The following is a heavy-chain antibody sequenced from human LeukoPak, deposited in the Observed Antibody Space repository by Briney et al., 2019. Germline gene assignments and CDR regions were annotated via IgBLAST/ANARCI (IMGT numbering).Heavy chain of an antibody. J-gene: IGHJ6*02. Sequence: SETLSLTCIVSGDSIRTTRYWGWIRQPHGKGLEWIGAIYFSGSTYYNPSLKSRVMISVDTSRNQFSLKLTSVTAADTAAYYCATQGYNNQTMDVWGQGTTVTVSS. CDR2: IYFSGST. D-gene: IGHD5-24*01. CDR3: ATQGYNNQTMDV. V-gene: IGHV4-39*01. CDR1: GDSIRTTRY.